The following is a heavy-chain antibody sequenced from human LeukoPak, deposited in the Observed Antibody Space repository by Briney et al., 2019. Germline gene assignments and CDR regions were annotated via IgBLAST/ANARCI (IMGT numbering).Heavy chain of an antibody. Sequence: GGSLRLSCAASGFTFSGFVISWVRQAPGKGPQWVADISGSGGSTYYADSVKGRFTISRDNSKNTLYLQMNSLRAEDTAVYYCASSAAGIDPFDYWGQGTLVTVSS. V-gene: IGHV3-23*01. CDR3: ASSAAGIDPFDY. CDR1: GFTFSGFV. J-gene: IGHJ4*02. D-gene: IGHD6-13*01. CDR2: ISGSGGST.